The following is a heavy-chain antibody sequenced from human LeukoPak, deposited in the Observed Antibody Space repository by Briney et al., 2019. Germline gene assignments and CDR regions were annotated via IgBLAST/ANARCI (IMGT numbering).Heavy chain of an antibody. CDR3: ARAITMMGTAWFDP. D-gene: IGHD3-22*01. Sequence: PSETLSLTCTVSGGSISSYYWSWIRQPPGKGLEWIGYIYYSGSTNYNPSLKSRVTISVDTSKNQFSLKLSSVTAADTAVYYCARAITMMGTAWFDPWGQGTLVTVSS. J-gene: IGHJ5*02. CDR1: GGSISSYY. V-gene: IGHV4-59*01. CDR2: IYYSGST.